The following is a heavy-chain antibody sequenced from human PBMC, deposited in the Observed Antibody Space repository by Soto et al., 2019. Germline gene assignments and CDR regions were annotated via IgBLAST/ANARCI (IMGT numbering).Heavy chain of an antibody. J-gene: IGHJ6*02. CDR3: ARVGGYGMDV. CDR2: IYHSGST. V-gene: IGHV4-38-2*01. Sequence: PSETLSLTCAVSGYSISSGYYWGWIRQPPGKGLEWIGSIYHSGSTYNNPSLKSRVTISVDTSKNQFSLKPSSVTAADTAVYYCARVGGYGMDVWGQGTTVTVSS. D-gene: IGHD3-10*01. CDR1: GYSISSGYY.